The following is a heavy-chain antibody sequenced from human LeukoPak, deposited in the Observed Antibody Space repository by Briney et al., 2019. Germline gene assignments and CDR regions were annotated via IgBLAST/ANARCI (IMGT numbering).Heavy chain of an antibody. CDR2: SYHSGST. CDR1: GYSISSGYY. V-gene: IGHV4-38-2*01. D-gene: IGHD3-10*01. J-gene: IGHJ4*02. CDR3: ARLVVRGYFDY. Sequence: SETLSLTCAVSGYSISSGYYWGWIRPPPGKAQEWIGSSYHSGSTYYNPSLKSRVTISVDTSKNQFSLKMSSVTAADTAVYYCARLVVRGYFDYWGQGTLVTVSS.